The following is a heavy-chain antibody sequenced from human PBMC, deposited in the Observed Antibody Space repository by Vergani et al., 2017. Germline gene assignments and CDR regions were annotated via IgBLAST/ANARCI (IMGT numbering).Heavy chain of an antibody. CDR3: AKDSGSYSDAFDI. D-gene: IGHD1-26*01. V-gene: IGHV3-9*03. CDR1: GFTFDDYA. J-gene: IGHJ3*02. CDR2: ISWNSGSI. Sequence: VQLVESGGGVVQPGRSLRLSCAASGFTFDDYAMHWVRQAPGKGLEWVSGISWNSGSIGYADSVKGRFTISRDNAKNSLYLQMNSLRAEDMALYYCAKDSGSYSDAFDIWGQGTMVTVSS.